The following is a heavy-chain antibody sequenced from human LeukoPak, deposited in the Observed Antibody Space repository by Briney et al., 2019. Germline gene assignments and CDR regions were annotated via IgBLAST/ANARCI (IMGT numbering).Heavy chain of an antibody. D-gene: IGHD2-21*02. CDR1: VGSFSGYY. J-gene: IGHJ3*02. CDR2: INHSGST. V-gene: IGHV4-34*01. CDR3: GKTHTIPGGYRVTGFDT. Sequence: SETLSLTCAVYVGSFSGYYGSWLRQPPGKGLEWSGEINHSGSTNYNPSRKSRVTISVDTSKNQFSLKLSSVGAADRVVYYCGKTHTIPGGYRVTGFDTWGQGEMVTVSS.